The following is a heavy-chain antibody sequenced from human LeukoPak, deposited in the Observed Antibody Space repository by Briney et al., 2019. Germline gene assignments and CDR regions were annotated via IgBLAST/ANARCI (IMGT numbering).Heavy chain of an antibody. V-gene: IGHV4-39*01. CDR1: GGSISSSYYY. J-gene: IGHJ4*02. D-gene: IGHD5-18*01. Sequence: SETLSLTCTVSGGSISSSYYYWGWIRQPPGKGLEWIGSIYYSGSTYYNPSLKSRVTISVDTSKNQFSLKLSSVTAADTAVYYCARRAHTAMVNDYFDYWGQGTLVTVSS. CDR2: IYYSGST. CDR3: ARRAHTAMVNDYFDY.